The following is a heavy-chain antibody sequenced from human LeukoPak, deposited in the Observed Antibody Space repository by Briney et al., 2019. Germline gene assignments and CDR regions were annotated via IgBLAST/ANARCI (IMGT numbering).Heavy chain of an antibody. V-gene: IGHV3-23*01. D-gene: IGHD2-2*01. CDR3: AKDGPPEVVPATPYYFDY. Sequence: PGGPLRLSCAASGFNFSSYALIGLRQAPGKGREGVSAISGSRGSTSYADSVKGRYTISRDNSKNTMYLQMNSLRAEDTAVYYCAKDGPPEVVPATPYYFDYWGQGTLVTVSS. CDR1: GFNFSSYA. J-gene: IGHJ4*02. CDR2: ISGSRGST.